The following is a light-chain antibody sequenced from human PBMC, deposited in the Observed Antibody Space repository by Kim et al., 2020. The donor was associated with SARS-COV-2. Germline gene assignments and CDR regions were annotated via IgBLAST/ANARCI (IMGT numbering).Light chain of an antibody. Sequence: DIQITQSPSTLSASAGDRVTITCRASQSISRCLNWYQQKPGKAPNLLIYDAFTLESGVPSRFSGSGSWTDFTLTISSLQPDDFATYYCQQYNSTPLTFGEGTKVDIK. V-gene: IGKV1-39*01. CDR3: QQYNSTPLT. CDR2: DAF. J-gene: IGKJ1*01. CDR1: QSISRC.